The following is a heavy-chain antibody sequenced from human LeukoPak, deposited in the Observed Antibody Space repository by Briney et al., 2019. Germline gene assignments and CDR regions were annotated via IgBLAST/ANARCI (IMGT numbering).Heavy chain of an antibody. CDR2: ISSSSSYI. CDR3: TRGGIAAAVNY. V-gene: IGHV3-21*01. J-gene: IGHJ4*02. D-gene: IGHD6-13*01. CDR1: GFTFSSYS. Sequence: GGSLRLSCAASGFTFSSYSMTWVRQAPGKGLGWVSSISSSSSYIYYADSVKGRFTISRDNAKNSLYLQMNSLRAEDTAVYYCTRGGIAAAVNYWGQGTLVTVSS.